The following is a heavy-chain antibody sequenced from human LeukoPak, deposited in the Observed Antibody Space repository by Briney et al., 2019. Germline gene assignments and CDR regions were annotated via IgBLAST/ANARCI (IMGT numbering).Heavy chain of an antibody. J-gene: IGHJ3*02. CDR1: GFTFDDYA. D-gene: IGHD1-26*01. V-gene: IGHV3-9*01. Sequence: GGSLRLSCAASGFTFDDYAMHWVRQAPGKGLEWVSGISWNSGSIGYADSVKGRFTISRDNAKNSLYLQMNSLRVEDTALYYCAKARVRGSYYGRVAFDIWGQGTMVTVSS. CDR2: ISWNSGSI. CDR3: AKARVRGSYYGRVAFDI.